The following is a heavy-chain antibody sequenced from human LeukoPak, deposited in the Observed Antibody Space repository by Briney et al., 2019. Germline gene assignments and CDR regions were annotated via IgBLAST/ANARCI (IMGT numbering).Heavy chain of an antibody. J-gene: IGHJ4*02. CDR3: ARLHDSVLTRFLYYFDY. V-gene: IGHV4-59*01. CDR1: GGSISSYY. Sequence: PSQTLSLTCNVSGGSISSYYWSWIRQPPGRGLEYIVYVSYNGRPNYNPSLQGRVTMSVDTSKNQLSLKLSSVTAADTAVYYCARLHDSVLTRFLYYFDYWGQGTLVTVSS. CDR2: VSYNGRP. D-gene: IGHD3-9*01.